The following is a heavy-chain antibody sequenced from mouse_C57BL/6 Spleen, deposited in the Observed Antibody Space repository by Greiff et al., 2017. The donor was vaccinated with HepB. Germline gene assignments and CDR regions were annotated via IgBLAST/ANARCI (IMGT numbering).Heavy chain of an antibody. CDR1: GYTFTDYN. J-gene: IGHJ2*01. CDR2: INPNNGGT. D-gene: IGHD2-1*01. Sequence: VQLQQSGPELVKPGASVKMSCKASGYTFTDYNMHWVKQSHGKGLEWIGYINPNNGGTSYNQKFKGKATLTVNKSSSTAYMELRSLTSEDSAVYYCAILPNYFDYWGQGTTLTVSS. V-gene: IGHV1-22*01. CDR3: AILPNYFDY.